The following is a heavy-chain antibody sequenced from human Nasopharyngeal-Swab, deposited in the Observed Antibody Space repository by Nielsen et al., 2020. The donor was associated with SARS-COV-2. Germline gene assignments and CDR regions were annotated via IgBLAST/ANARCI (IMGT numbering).Heavy chain of an antibody. V-gene: IGHV5-51*01. CDR2: IYPGDSDT. D-gene: IGHD6-19*01. CDR3: ARSLRSGWLDYAFDI. Sequence: LRQMPGRGLAWLGNIYPGDSDTRYSASVQGQVSISADKSISTAYQQWSSLKASDTDMYYCARSLRSGWLDYAFDIWGQGTMVTVSS. J-gene: IGHJ3*02.